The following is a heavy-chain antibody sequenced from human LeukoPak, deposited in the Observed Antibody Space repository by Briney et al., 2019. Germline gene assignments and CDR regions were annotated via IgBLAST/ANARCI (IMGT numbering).Heavy chain of an antibody. J-gene: IGHJ4*02. CDR2: ISSTGGTT. CDR1: GFTFRSYA. Sequence: GGSLRLFCAASGFTFRSYAMSWVRQAPGKGLEWVSLISSTGGTTYYADSVKGRFTISRDNSDNTLYLQMKSLRAEDTAVYYCSTSRLLQSFDCRGQGSLVTVSS. V-gene: IGHV3-23*01. D-gene: IGHD2-21*02. CDR3: STSRLLQSFDC.